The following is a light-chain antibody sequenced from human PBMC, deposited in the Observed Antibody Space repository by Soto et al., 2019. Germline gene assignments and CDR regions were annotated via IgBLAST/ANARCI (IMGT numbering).Light chain of an antibody. CDR1: QSVSSSY. CDR2: GAS. V-gene: IGKV3-20*01. Sequence: ENVFTQSPGPPSLSPGEKATLSCRASQSVSSSYLAWYQQKPGQAPRPLIYGASSRATGILDRFSGSGSGTDFTLTISRLEPEDFAVYYCQQYGSSVTFGPGTKVDIK. J-gene: IGKJ3*01. CDR3: QQYGSSVT.